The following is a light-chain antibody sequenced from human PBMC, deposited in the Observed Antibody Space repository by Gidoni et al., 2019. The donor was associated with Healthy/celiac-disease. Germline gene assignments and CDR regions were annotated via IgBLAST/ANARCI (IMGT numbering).Light chain of an antibody. CDR2: GAS. V-gene: IGKV3-15*01. CDR1: PSVSSN. CDR3: QQYNNWSS. J-gene: IGKJ2*03. Sequence: LMTQSPATLYVSPGERASLSCSASPSVSSNLAWYQQKPGQAPRLLIYGASTRATGMPARFSGSGSGTEFTLTISSLQSEDFAVYYCQQYNNWSSFGQXTKLEIK.